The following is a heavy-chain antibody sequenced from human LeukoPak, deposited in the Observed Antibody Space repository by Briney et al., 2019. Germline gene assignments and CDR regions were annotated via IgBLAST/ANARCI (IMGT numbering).Heavy chain of an antibody. CDR2: IIPITGTA. Sequence: ASVKVSCKASGGTFSSSGISWVRQAPGQGLEWMGGIIPITGTANYAQKFQGRVTMTEDTSTDTAYMELSSLRSEDTAVYYCATWYYYDSSDYYLADYWGQGTLVTVSS. D-gene: IGHD3-22*01. CDR1: GGTFSSSG. CDR3: ATWYYYDSSDYYLADY. V-gene: IGHV1-69*06. J-gene: IGHJ4*02.